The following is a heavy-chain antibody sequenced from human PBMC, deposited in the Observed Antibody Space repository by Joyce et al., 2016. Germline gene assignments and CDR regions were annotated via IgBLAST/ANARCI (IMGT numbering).Heavy chain of an antibody. CDR3: ASGGTYYWCFDL. Sequence: QGQLVQSGAEVTKPGASGKVSCKVSEYTLTELSIHWVRQAPGKVLELMGGFDPEDSETIYAQTCQGRLTMTEDTSTETYSMELSSLTSDDTAVYNCASGGTYYWCFDLWGRGTLVTVSS. CDR1: EYTLTELS. CDR2: FDPEDSET. J-gene: IGHJ2*01. D-gene: IGHD2-15*01. V-gene: IGHV1-24*01.